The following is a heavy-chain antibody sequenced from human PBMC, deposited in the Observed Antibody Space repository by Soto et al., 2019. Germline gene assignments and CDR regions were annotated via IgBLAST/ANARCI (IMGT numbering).Heavy chain of an antibody. V-gene: IGHV4-30-2*01. CDR1: CGSTSSGGYS. CDR2: IYHSGST. Sequence: PSETLSLTCAVSCGSTSSGGYSWSWIRQPPGKGLEWIGYIYHSGSTYYNPSLKSRVTISVDRSKNQFSLKLSSVTAADTAVYYCARGYSGTSFNDYWGQGTLVTVSS. J-gene: IGHJ4*02. D-gene: IGHD2-2*01. CDR3: ARGYSGTSFNDY.